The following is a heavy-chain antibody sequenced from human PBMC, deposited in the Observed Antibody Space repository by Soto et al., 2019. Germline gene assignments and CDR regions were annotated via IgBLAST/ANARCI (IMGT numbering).Heavy chain of an antibody. J-gene: IGHJ5*02. CDR3: ARDLDDILTGPNFDP. V-gene: IGHV1-3*01. CDR1: GYSFTNYG. D-gene: IGHD3-9*01. CDR2: INAYNGNT. Sequence: ASVKVSCKASGYSFTNYGIHWVRQAPGQRLEWMGWINAYNGNTKYSQKFQGRVTFTRDTSASTVYMEMSSLRSEDAAVYFCARDLDDILTGPNFDPWGQGTLVTAPQ.